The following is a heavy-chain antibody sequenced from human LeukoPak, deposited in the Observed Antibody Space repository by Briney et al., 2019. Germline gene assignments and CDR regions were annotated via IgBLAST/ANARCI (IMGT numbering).Heavy chain of an antibody. CDR2: ISSDGSHE. CDR1: AFSFSHYD. J-gene: IGHJ6*02. V-gene: IGHV3-30*18. Sequence: GGSLRLSCAASAFSFSHYDLHWVRQAPGKGLEWVALISSDGSHEYYPDSVKGRFTISRDNSRNTLYLQMNSLRAEDTAVYYCAKYSSSSNYYYGMDVWGQGTTVTVSS. CDR3: AKYSSSSNYYYGMDV. D-gene: IGHD6-13*01.